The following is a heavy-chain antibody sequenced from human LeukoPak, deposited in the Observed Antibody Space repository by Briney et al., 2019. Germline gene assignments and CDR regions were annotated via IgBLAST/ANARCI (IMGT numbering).Heavy chain of an antibody. Sequence: GGSLRLSCAASGFTFSSYGMHWVRQAPGKGLEWVSYISSSGSTIYYADSVKGRFTISRDNAKNSLYPQMNSLRAEDTAVYYCASDPAPYYYDSSGYYRDYWGQGTLVTVSS. CDR2: ISSSGSTI. D-gene: IGHD3-22*01. J-gene: IGHJ4*02. V-gene: IGHV3-48*04. CDR1: GFTFSSYG. CDR3: ASDPAPYYYDSSGYYRDY.